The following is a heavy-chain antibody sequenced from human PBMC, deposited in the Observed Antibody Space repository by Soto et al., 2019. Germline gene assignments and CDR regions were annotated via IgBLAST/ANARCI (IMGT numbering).Heavy chain of an antibody. D-gene: IGHD4-17*01. J-gene: IGHJ6*02. CDR1: GFTVISNY. CDR3: ARDNGDYDYYYYGMDV. V-gene: IGHV3-53*01. Sequence: PGGSLRLSCAASGFTVISNYIIFFRHSPFKWLEWVSVIYSGGSTYYADSVKGRFTISRDNSKNTLYLQMNSLRAEDTAVYYCARDNGDYDYYYYGMDVWGQGTTVTVSS. CDR2: IYSGGST.